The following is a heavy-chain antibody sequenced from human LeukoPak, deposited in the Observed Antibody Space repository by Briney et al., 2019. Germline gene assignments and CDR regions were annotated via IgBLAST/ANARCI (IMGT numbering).Heavy chain of an antibody. CDR3: ARHVDSSWYPHSDY. J-gene: IGHJ4*02. CDR2: IYYSGST. D-gene: IGHD6-13*01. Sequence: SETLSLTCTVSGGSISSYYWSWIRQPPGKGLEWIGYIYYSGSTNYNPSLKSRVTISVDTSKNQFSLKLSSVTAADTAVYYCARHVDSSWYPHSDYWGQGTLVTVSS. V-gene: IGHV4-59*08. CDR1: GGSISSYY.